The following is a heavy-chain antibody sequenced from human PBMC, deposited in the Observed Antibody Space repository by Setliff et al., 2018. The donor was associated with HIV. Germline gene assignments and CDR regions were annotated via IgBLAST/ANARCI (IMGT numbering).Heavy chain of an antibody. CDR1: GYAFTTYN. Sequence: ASVKVSCKASGYAFTTYNMHWVRQAPGQGLEWMGVLNPSGGSTSYAQKFQGRLIMTRDTSTSTVYLELRSLRSEDTALYYCAKVMSITMVRGALGNWGQGTLVTVSS. V-gene: IGHV1-46*01. D-gene: IGHD3-10*01. CDR2: LNPSGGST. CDR3: AKVMSITMVRGALGN. J-gene: IGHJ4*02.